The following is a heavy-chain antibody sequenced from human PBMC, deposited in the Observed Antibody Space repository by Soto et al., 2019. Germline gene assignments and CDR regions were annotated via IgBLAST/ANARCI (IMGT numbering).Heavy chain of an antibody. Sequence: SMKVSCKASGGTFSSYAISWVRQAPGQGLEWMGGIIPIFGTANYAQKFQGRVTITADESTSTAYMELSSLRSEDTAVYYCAVGGYYDFWSGYPDRPYYYYGMDVWGQGTTVTVSS. J-gene: IGHJ6*02. CDR3: AVGGYYDFWSGYPDRPYYYYGMDV. CDR2: IIPIFGTA. V-gene: IGHV1-69*13. D-gene: IGHD3-3*01. CDR1: GGTFSSYA.